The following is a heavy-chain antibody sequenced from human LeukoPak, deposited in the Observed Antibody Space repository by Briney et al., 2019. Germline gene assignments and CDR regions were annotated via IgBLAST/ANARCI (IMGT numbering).Heavy chain of an antibody. V-gene: IGHV4-34*01. CDR2: INHSGST. D-gene: IGHD4-17*01. CDR1: GGSFSGYY. J-gene: IGHJ4*02. CDR3: ASFSTTVTTYYFDY. Sequence: SETLSLTCAVSGGSFSGYYWSWIRQPPGKGLEWIGEINHSGSTNYNPSLKSRVTISVDTSKNQFSLKLSSVTAADTAVYYCASFSTTVTTYYFDYWGQGTLVTVSS.